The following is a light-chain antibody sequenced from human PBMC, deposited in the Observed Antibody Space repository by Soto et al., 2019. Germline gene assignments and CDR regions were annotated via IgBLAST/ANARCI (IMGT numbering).Light chain of an antibody. CDR3: QEYESHLLT. CDR1: ETISSW. V-gene: IGKV1-5*01. CDR2: DAS. Sequence: DILMTQSPSTLSASVGDRITITCRASETISSWLAWYQQKSGKAPQLLIYDASTLESGVPSRFSGSGFGTEFSLTISSLQPDDVATYYCQEYESHLLTFGPGTKVEIK. J-gene: IGKJ1*01.